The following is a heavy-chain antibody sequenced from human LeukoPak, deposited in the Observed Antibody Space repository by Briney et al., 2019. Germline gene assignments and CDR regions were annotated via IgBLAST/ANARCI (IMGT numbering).Heavy chain of an antibody. CDR2: INHSGST. Sequence: SETLSLTCAVYGGSFSGYYWSWIRQPPGKGLEWIGEINHSGSTNYNPSLKSRVTISVDTSKNQFSLKLSSVTAADTAVYYCAGGRRWLQSPYFDYWGQGTLATVSS. D-gene: IGHD5-24*01. CDR3: AGGRRWLQSPYFDY. CDR1: GGSFSGYY. J-gene: IGHJ4*02. V-gene: IGHV4-34*01.